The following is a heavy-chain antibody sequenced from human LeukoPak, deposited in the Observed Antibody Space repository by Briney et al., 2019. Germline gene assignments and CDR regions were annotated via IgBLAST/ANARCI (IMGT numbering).Heavy chain of an antibody. J-gene: IGHJ4*02. Sequence: GGSLRLSCAASGFTFSTHSMSWVRRAPGKGLEWVSGIGDNGAKTYYADFVKGRFTISRDNSKKTLYLQMNSLRAEDTAVYYCAKEYTTSWFTSLNWGQGTLVTVSS. CDR1: GFTFSTHS. CDR2: IGDNGAKT. D-gene: IGHD6-13*01. V-gene: IGHV3-23*01. CDR3: AKEYTTSWFTSLN.